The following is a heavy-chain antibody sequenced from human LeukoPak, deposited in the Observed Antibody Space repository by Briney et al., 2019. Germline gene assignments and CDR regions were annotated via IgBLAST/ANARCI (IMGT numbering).Heavy chain of an antibody. J-gene: IGHJ6*02. D-gene: IGHD1-26*01. CDR2: IRYEGSNK. CDR1: GFTFSSYG. Sequence: PGRSLRLSCAASGFTFSSYGIHWVRQAPGKGREGVAVIRYEGSNKYYADSVKGRFTISRDNSKNTLYLQMNSLRAEDTAVYYCARDKWELLGGMDVWGQGTTVTVSS. V-gene: IGHV3-33*01. CDR3: ARDKWELLGGMDV.